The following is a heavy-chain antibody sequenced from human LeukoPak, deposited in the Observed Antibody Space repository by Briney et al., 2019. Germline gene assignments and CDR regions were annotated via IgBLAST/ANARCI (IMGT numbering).Heavy chain of an antibody. CDR1: GYTFTSYG. CDR2: ISAYNGNT. CDR3: ASFYYYDSGSRPYPSSYGMDV. Sequence: ASVKVSCKASGYTFTSYGISWVRQAPGQGLEWMGWISAYNGNTNYAQKLQGRVTMTTDTSTSTAYMELRSLRSDDTAVYYCASFYYYDSGSRPYPSSYGMDVWGQGTTVTVSS. V-gene: IGHV1-18*01. D-gene: IGHD3-10*01. J-gene: IGHJ6*02.